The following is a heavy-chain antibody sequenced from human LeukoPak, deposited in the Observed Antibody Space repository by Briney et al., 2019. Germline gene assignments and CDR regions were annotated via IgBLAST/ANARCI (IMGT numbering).Heavy chain of an antibody. CDR1: GYTFTSYY. J-gene: IGHJ4*02. CDR2: INAGNGNT. D-gene: IGHD3-10*01. V-gene: IGHV1-3*01. CDR3: AISMGRWWFGELRAFDY. Sequence: GASVKVSCKASGYTFTSYYMHWVRQAPGQGLEWMGWINAGNGNTKYSQKFQGRVTITRDTSASTAYMELSSLRSEDTAVYYCAISMGRWWFGELRAFDYWGQGALVTVSS.